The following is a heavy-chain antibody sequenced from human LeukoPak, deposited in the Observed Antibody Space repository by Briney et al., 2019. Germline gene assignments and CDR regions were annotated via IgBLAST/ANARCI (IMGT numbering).Heavy chain of an antibody. CDR3: ARRSRGAFDI. Sequence: PSETLSLTCTVSVGSISSGSYYWSWIRQPAGKGLEWIGRIYTSGSTNYNPSLKSRVTISVDTSKNQFSLKLSSVTAADTAVYYCARRSRGAFDIWGQGTMVTVSS. D-gene: IGHD6-13*01. V-gene: IGHV4-61*02. CDR2: IYTSGST. CDR1: VGSISSGSYY. J-gene: IGHJ3*02.